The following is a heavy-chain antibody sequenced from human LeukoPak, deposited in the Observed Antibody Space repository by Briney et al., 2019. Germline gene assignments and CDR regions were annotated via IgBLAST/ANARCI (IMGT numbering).Heavy chain of an antibody. CDR2: FLYSGTT. D-gene: IGHD2-15*01. CDR1: GGSISSSSYY. V-gene: IGHV4-39*01. CDR3: ARGRGYCSGGSCYVDY. J-gene: IGHJ4*02. Sequence: SETLSLTCTVSGGSISGGSISSSSYYWGWIRQSPGKGLEWIGSFLYSGTTYYNPSLMSRVTISVDTSKNQLSLKLISVTAADTAVYYCARGRGYCSGGSCYVDYWGQGTLVTVSS.